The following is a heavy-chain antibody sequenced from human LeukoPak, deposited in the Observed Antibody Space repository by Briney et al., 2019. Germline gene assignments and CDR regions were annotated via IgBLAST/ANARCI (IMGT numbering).Heavy chain of an antibody. Sequence: GGSLRLSCAASGFTFSSYAMSWVRPAPGKGLEWVSAISGSGGSTYYADSVKGRFTISRDNSKNTLYLQMNSLRAEDTAVYYCAKAREAWSGYSHFDYWGQGTLVTVSS. D-gene: IGHD3-3*01. J-gene: IGHJ4*02. V-gene: IGHV3-23*01. CDR3: AKAREAWSGYSHFDY. CDR2: ISGSGGST. CDR1: GFTFSSYA.